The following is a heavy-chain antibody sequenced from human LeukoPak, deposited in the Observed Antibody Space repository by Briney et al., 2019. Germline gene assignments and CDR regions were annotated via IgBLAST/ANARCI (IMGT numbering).Heavy chain of an antibody. CDR3: ARLREQWLVRY. V-gene: IGHV4-39*01. Sequence: PSETLSLTCTVSGGSISSSSYYWGWIRQPPGKGLEWIGSIYYSGSTYYNPSLKSRVTISVDTSKNQFSLKLSSVTAADTAVYYCARLREQWLVRYWGQGTLVTVSS. CDR1: GGSISSSSYY. D-gene: IGHD6-19*01. CDR2: IYYSGST. J-gene: IGHJ4*02.